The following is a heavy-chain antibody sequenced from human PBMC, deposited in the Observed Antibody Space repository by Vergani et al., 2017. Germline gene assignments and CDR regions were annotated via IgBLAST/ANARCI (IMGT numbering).Heavy chain of an antibody. CDR2: ISGSGGST. D-gene: IGHD2-21*01. V-gene: IGHV3-23*01. J-gene: IGHJ6*03. CDR1: GFTFRSYA. CDR3: AKGLYCGGDCSDYYYYYMDV. Sequence: EVQLLESGGDLVQPGGSLRLSCAASGFTFRSYAMSWVRQAPGKGLEWVSAISGSGGSTYYADSVKGRFTISRDNSKNTLYLQMNSLRAEDTAVYYCAKGLYCGGDCSDYYYYYMDVWGKGP.